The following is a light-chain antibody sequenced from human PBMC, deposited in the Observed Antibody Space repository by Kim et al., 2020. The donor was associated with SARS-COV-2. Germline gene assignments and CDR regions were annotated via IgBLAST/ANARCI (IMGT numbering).Light chain of an antibody. Sequence: QLVLTQSPSASASLGASVKLTCILSSGHSNYAIAWHQQLPEKGPRYLMKVDNDGSHSRGDGIPDRFSGSTSGAERYLTISSLQSEDEADYYCQTWDTAIQVFGGGTQLTVL. V-gene: IGLV4-69*01. CDR3: QTWDTAIQV. CDR2: VDNDGSH. J-gene: IGLJ3*02. CDR1: SGHSNYA.